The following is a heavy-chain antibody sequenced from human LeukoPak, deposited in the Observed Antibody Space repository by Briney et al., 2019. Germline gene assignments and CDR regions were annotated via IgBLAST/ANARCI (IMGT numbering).Heavy chain of an antibody. J-gene: IGHJ4*02. D-gene: IGHD6-19*01. Sequence: SETLSLTCAVYGGSFSGYYWSWIRQPPGKGLEWIGEINHSGSTNYNPSLKSRVTISVDTSKNQFSLKLSSVTAADTAVYYCARRYSSGWYFDYWGQGTLVTVSS. CDR1: GGSFSGYY. V-gene: IGHV4-34*01. CDR2: INHSGST. CDR3: ARRYSSGWYFDY.